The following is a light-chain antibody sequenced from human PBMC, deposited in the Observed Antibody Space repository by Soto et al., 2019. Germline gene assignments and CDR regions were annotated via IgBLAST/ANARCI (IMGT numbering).Light chain of an antibody. Sequence: QSVLTQPPSLSGAPGQRVTISCTGSRSNIGAGYDVHWYQHLPGTAPNVLIFDNSNRPSGVPDRFSGSKSGTSASLATTGLQAAPVAVYYCHSYEVRLRVQEFGEGTQLTVL. J-gene: IGLJ2*01. CDR3: HSYEVRLRVQE. CDR1: RSNIGAGYD. V-gene: IGLV1-40*01. CDR2: DNS.